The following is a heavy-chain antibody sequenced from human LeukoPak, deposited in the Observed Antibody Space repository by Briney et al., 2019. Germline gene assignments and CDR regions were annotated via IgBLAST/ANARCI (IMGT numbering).Heavy chain of an antibody. V-gene: IGHV3-23*01. Sequence: PGGSLRLSCAASGFTFSSYAMSWVRQAPGKGLEWVSAISGSGGSTYYADSVKGRFTISRDNSKNTLYLQMNSLRAEDTAVYYCAKDRPPRFGVVVPAAIYRFDPWGQGTLVSVSS. CDR2: ISGSGGST. D-gene: IGHD2-2*01. CDR3: AKDRPPRFGVVVPAAIYRFDP. J-gene: IGHJ5*02. CDR1: GFTFSSYA.